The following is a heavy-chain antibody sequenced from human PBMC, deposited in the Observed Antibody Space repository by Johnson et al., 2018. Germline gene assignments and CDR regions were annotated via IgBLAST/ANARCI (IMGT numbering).Heavy chain of an antibody. CDR2: ISGSGGST. CDR3: AKFLRITMIVVAISFDI. J-gene: IGHJ3*02. CDR1: GFTFSSYA. V-gene: IGHV3-23*04. D-gene: IGHD3-22*01. Sequence: VQLVQSGGGLVQPGGSLRLSCAASGFTFSSYAMSWVRQAPGKGLEWVSAISGSGGSTYYADSVKGRFTISRDNSKNRLYLQMNSLRAEDTAVYYWAKFLRITMIVVAISFDIWGQGTMVTVSS.